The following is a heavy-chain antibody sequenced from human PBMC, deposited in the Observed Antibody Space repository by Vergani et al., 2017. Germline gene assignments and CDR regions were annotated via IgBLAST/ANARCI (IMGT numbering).Heavy chain of an antibody. CDR1: GGSISSYY. CDR2: IYYSGST. D-gene: IGHD5-24*01. V-gene: IGHV4-59*01. J-gene: IGHJ4*02. Sequence: QVQLQESGPGLVKPSETLSLTCTVPGGSISSYYWSWIRQPPGKGLEWIGYIYYSGSTNYNPSLKSRVTISVDTSKNQFSLKLSSVTAADTAVYYCARGEMATVFDYWGQGTLVTVSS. CDR3: ARGEMATVFDY.